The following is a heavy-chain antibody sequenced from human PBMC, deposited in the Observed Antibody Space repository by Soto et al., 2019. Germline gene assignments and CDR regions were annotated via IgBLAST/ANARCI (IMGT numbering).Heavy chain of an antibody. CDR1: GFTVSNNY. V-gene: IGHV3-53*01. D-gene: IGHD6-13*01. CDR2: IYSGGST. CDR3: ARDPPGIAASGGGG. Sequence: EVQLVESGGGLIQPGGSLRLSCAASGFTVSNNYMRWVRQDPGKGLEWVSLIYSGGSTHYADSVKGRFTISRDNSKNTVYLQMKSLRVEDTAVYFCARDPPGIAASGGGGWGQGTLVTVSS. J-gene: IGHJ4*02.